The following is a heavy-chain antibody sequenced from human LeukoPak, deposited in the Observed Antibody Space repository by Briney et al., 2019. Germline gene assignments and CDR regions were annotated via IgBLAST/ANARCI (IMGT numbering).Heavy chain of an antibody. Sequence: GGSLRLSCAASGFTFSDFDMSWVRQPPGKGLEWVSAFSGGGVRTSSPDSVKGRFTISRDNSKNTRYLKMNTLRAEDGPEYTCAKEGAGAVGALDYWGQGTLVTVSS. J-gene: IGHJ4*02. CDR3: AKEGAGAVGALDY. V-gene: IGHV3-23*01. CDR1: GFTFSDFD. D-gene: IGHD1-26*01. CDR2: FSGGGVRT.